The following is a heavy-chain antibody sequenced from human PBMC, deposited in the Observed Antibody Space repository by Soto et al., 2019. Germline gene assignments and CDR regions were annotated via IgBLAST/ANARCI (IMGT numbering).Heavy chain of an antibody. V-gene: IGHV3-21*01. CDR2: ISSSSSYI. CDR1: GFTFSSYS. CDR3: ARGLDIVVVVAATPPDFDY. Sequence: GGSLRLSCAASGFTFSSYSMNWVRQAPGKGLEWVSSISSSSSYIYYADSVKGRFTISRDNAKNSLYLQMNSLRAEDTAVYYCARGLDIVVVVAATPPDFDYWGQGTLVTVSS. J-gene: IGHJ4*02. D-gene: IGHD2-15*01.